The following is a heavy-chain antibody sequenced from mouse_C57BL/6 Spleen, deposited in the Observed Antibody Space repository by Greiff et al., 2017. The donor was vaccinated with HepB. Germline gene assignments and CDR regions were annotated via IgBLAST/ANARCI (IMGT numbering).Heavy chain of an antibody. D-gene: IGHD3-2*02. CDR3: ARGSSGFPWFAY. Sequence: QVQLQQPGTELVKPGASVKLSCKASGYTFTSYWMHWVKQRPGQGLEWIGNINPSNGGTNYNEKFKSKATLTVDKSSSTAYMQLSSLTSEDSAVYYGARGSSGFPWFAYWGQGTLVTVSA. V-gene: IGHV1-53*01. CDR2: INPSNGGT. CDR1: GYTFTSYW. J-gene: IGHJ3*01.